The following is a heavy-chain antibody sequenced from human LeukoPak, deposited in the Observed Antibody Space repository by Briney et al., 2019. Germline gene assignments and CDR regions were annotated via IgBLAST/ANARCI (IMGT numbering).Heavy chain of an antibody. CDR2: IYTSGST. CDR1: GGSISSYY. V-gene: IGHV4-4*07. D-gene: IGHD6-19*01. J-gene: IGHJ3*02. CDR3: ARDIQQWLDRDAFDI. Sequence: SETLSLTCTVSGGSISSYYWSWIRQPAGKGLEWIGRIYTSGSTNYNPSLKSRVTMSVDTSKNQSSLKLSSVTAADTAVYYCARDIQQWLDRDAFDIWGQGTMVTVSS.